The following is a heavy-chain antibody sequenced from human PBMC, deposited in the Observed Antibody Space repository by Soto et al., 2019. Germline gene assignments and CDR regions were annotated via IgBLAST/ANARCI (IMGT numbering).Heavy chain of an antibody. J-gene: IGHJ5*02. Sequence: ASVKVSFKASGGTFSSYAISWVRQAPGQGLEWMGGIIPIFGTANYAQKFQGRVTITADESTSTAYMELSSLRSEDTAVYYCANGVVITWYWFDPWGQGTLVTVSS. CDR2: IIPIFGTA. CDR1: GGTFSSYA. D-gene: IGHD3-3*01. V-gene: IGHV1-69*13. CDR3: ANGVVITWYWFDP.